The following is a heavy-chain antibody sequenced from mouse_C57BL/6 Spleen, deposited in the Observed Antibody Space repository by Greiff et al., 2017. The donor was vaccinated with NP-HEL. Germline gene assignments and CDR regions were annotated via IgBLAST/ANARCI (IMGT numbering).Heavy chain of an antibody. CDR3: AITDDGSS. Sequence: QVQLQQPGAELVKPGASVKVSCKASGYTFTSYWMHWVKQRPGQGLEWIGRIHPSDGDTNYNQKFKGKATLTADKSSSTAYMQLSSLTSADAAVYYCAITDDGSSWGQGTLVTVSA. V-gene: IGHV1-74*01. J-gene: IGHJ3*01. D-gene: IGHD1-1*01. CDR1: GYTFTSYW. CDR2: IHPSDGDT.